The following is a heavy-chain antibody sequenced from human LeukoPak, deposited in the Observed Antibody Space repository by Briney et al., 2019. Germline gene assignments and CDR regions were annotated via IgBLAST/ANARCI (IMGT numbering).Heavy chain of an antibody. J-gene: IGHJ4*02. Sequence: SETLSLTCTVSGGSISSGSYYWSWIRQPAGKGLEWIGRIYTSGSTNYNPSLKSRVTISVDTSKNQFSLKLSSVTAADTAVYYCARGTVSGTTSSYWGQGTLVAVSS. D-gene: IGHD1-7*01. V-gene: IGHV4-61*02. CDR1: GGSISSGSYY. CDR3: ARGTVSGTTSSY. CDR2: IYTSGST.